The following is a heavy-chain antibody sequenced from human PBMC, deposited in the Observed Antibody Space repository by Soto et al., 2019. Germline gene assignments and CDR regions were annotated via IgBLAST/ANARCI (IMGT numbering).Heavy chain of an antibody. D-gene: IGHD5-12*01. CDR3: AREKGYISGPKNFDY. J-gene: IGHJ4*02. Sequence: SETLSLTCTVSGASISSGDYFWSWIRQSPGKGLEWIGYIYDSGSSYYNPSLKSRVTMSVDTSKNQFSLKLRSVTAADTAVYYCAREKGYISGPKNFDYWGQGTLVSVSS. CDR2: IYDSGSS. V-gene: IGHV4-30-4*01. CDR1: GASISSGDYF.